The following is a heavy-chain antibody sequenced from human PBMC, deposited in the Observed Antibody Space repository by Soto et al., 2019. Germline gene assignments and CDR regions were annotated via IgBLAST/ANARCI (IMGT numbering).Heavy chain of an antibody. Sequence: GGSLRLSCAASGFTFSNAWMSWVRQAPGKGLEWVGRIKSKTDGGTTDYAAPVKGRFTISRDDSKNTLYLQMNSLKTEDTAVYYCTTADFWSGYPPYFDYWGQGTLVTVSS. CDR2: IKSKTDGGTT. J-gene: IGHJ4*02. D-gene: IGHD3-3*01. CDR3: TTADFWSGYPPYFDY. CDR1: GFTFSNAW. V-gene: IGHV3-15*01.